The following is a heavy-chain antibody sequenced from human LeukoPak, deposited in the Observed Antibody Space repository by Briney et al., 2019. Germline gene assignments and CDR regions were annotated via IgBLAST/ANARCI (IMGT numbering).Heavy chain of an antibody. CDR3: ARVDYDSSGYYYVY. Sequence: SETLSLTCTVSGGSISSYYWSWIRQPPGKGLEWIGYIYYSGSTNYNPSLKSRVTISVDTSKNQISLKLSSVTAADTAVYYCARVDYDSSGYYYVYWGQGTLVTVSS. CDR2: IYYSGST. J-gene: IGHJ4*02. D-gene: IGHD3-22*01. CDR1: GGSISSYY. V-gene: IGHV4-59*01.